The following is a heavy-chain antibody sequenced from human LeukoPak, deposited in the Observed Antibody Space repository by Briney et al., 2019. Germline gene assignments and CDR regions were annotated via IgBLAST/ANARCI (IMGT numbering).Heavy chain of an antibody. J-gene: IGHJ4*02. V-gene: IGHV3-23*01. Sequence: GRSLRLSCAASGFTFSNYGMSWVRQAPGKGLEWVSDIGGSGSSTYYTDSVKGRFTISRDNSKNTLYLQMNSLRAEDTAVYYCARRAGDYSHPHDYWGQGILVTVSS. CDR2: IGGSGSST. CDR3: ARRAGDYSHPHDY. CDR1: GFTFSNYG. D-gene: IGHD3-22*01.